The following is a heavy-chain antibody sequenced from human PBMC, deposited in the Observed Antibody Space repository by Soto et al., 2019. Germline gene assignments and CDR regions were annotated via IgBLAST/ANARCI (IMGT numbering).Heavy chain of an antibody. J-gene: IGHJ4*02. CDR3: TRHRDDFSFS. CDR2: IRSKANSYAT. Sequence: PGGSLRLSCAASGFTFSGSAMHWVRQASGKGLEWVGRIRSKANSYATAYAASVKGRFTISRDDSKNTAYLQMNSLKTEDTAVYYCTRHRDDFSFSWGQGTLVTAPQ. D-gene: IGHD3-3*01. V-gene: IGHV3-73*01. CDR1: GFTFSGSA.